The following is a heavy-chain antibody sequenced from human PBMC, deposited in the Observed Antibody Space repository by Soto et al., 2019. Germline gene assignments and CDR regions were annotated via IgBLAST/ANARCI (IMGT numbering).Heavy chain of an antibody. CDR3: AKAKSYDGVWYDDY. V-gene: IGHV3-30*18. J-gene: IGHJ4*02. CDR2: ISNDGTDK. D-gene: IGHD1-1*01. Sequence: QVQLLESGGALVQPWGSLTLSCAASGFTFRNSGMHWVRQAPGKGLVWVAVISNDGTDKWYADSLKGRFSDARDNSKNTLFLQMNSLIGEDTAVYYCAKAKSYDGVWYDDYWGQRALVTVSS. CDR1: GFTFRNSG.